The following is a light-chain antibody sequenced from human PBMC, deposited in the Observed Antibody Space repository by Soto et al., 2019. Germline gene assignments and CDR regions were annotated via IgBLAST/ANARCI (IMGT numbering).Light chain of an antibody. J-gene: IGLJ1*01. V-gene: IGLV2-14*01. CDR1: SSDIGGYNY. CDR3: SSYTSSNYV. Sequence: QSALTQPASVSGSPGQSITLSCTGTSSDIGGYNYVSWYQQHPGKAPKLMIYEVSNRPSGVSNRFSGSKSGNTASLTISGLQAEDEADYYCSSYTSSNYVFGTGTRSPS. CDR2: EVS.